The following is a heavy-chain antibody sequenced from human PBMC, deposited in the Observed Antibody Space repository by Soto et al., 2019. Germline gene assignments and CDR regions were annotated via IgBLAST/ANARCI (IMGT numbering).Heavy chain of an antibody. D-gene: IGHD4-17*01. J-gene: IGHJ5*02. Sequence: QVQLVESGGGVVQSGRSLRLSCAASGFTFNSYGMHWVRQAPGKGLEWVAIIYYDGSQKYYADSVEGRFTISRDNSKNTLYLQMNSLRAEDTAVCYCARDPGIGSLVTTWFDPWGQGTLVTVSS. CDR3: ARDPGIGSLVTTWFDP. CDR1: GFTFNSYG. CDR2: IYYDGSQK. V-gene: IGHV3-33*01.